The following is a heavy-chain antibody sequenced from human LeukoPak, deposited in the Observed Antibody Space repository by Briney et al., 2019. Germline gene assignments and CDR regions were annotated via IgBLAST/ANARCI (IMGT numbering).Heavy chain of an antibody. Sequence: SQTLSLTCTVSGGSISSGGYYWSWIRQHPGKGLEWIGYIYYSGNTYYNPSLKSRVTISVDTSKNQFSLKLSSVTAADTAVYYCARHGYSSSWYIPWYFDYWGQGTLVTVSS. J-gene: IGHJ4*02. CDR3: ARHGYSSSWYIPWYFDY. CDR1: GGSISSGGYY. D-gene: IGHD6-13*01. V-gene: IGHV4-31*03. CDR2: IYYSGNT.